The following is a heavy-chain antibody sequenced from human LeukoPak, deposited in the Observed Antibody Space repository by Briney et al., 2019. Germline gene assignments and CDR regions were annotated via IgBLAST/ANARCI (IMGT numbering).Heavy chain of an antibody. J-gene: IGHJ4*02. CDR3: AKGLGYSYGYAPYFDY. CDR1: GDSINSYH. CDR2: FYYSGVT. V-gene: IGHV4-59*01. Sequence: SETLSLTCTISGDSINSYHWSWLRQPPGSKLEWIGYFYYSGVTNYNPSLKSRVTMSLDTSKKQFSLKLNSVTAADTAVYYCAKGLGYSYGYAPYFDYWGQGTLVTVSS. D-gene: IGHD5-18*01.